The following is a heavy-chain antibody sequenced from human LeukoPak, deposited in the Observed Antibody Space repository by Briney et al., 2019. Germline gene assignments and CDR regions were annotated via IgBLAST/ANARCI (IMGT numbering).Heavy chain of an antibody. CDR3: VRDGRGDYPKFDL. Sequence: PGGSLRLSCTASGITFSNYWMHWVRQAPGKGLVWVSRIYTDGSRTNYADSVKGRFTISRDNARNTLILEMNSLTAEDTAVYYCVRDGRGDYPKFDLWGQGALVTVSS. CDR2: IYTDGSRT. J-gene: IGHJ4*02. CDR1: GITFSNYW. D-gene: IGHD4-17*01. V-gene: IGHV3-74*01.